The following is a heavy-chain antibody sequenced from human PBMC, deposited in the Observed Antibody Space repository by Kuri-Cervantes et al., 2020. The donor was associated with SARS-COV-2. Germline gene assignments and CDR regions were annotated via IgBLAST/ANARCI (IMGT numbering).Heavy chain of an antibody. CDR2: ISSSSSYI. Sequence: LTCAASGFTFSSYSMNWVRQAPGKGLEWVSSISSSSSYIYYADSVKGRFTISRDNAKNSLYLQMNSLRAEDTAVYYCATLGYCSSTSCYKRFDYWGQGTPVTVSS. J-gene: IGHJ4*02. D-gene: IGHD2-2*02. CDR1: GFTFSSYS. V-gene: IGHV3-21*01. CDR3: ATLGYCSSTSCYKRFDY.